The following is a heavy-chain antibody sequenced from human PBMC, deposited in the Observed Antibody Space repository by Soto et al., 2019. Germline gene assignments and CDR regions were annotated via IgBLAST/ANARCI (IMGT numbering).Heavy chain of an antibody. CDR1: GGSISSYY. CDR2: IYYSGST. CDR3: ARAYYDFWSGYYSGPSHGWFDP. D-gene: IGHD3-3*01. Sequence: SETLSLTCTVSGGSISSYYWSWIRQPPGKGLEWIGYIYYSGSTNYNPSLKSRVTISVDTSKNQFSLKLSSVTAADTAVYYCARAYYDFWSGYYSGPSHGWFDPWGQGTLVTVSS. V-gene: IGHV4-59*01. J-gene: IGHJ5*02.